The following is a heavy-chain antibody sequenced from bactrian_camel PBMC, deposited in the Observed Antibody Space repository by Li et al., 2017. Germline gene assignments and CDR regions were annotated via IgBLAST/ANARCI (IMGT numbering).Heavy chain of an antibody. CDR2: IDSDGIA. Sequence: HVQLVESGGGSVQAGGSLRLSCQYSTDGYTGYALAWSRQAPTKDREGVAAIDSDGIASYADSVKGRFTISKDNAKNTLYLQMNSLQHEDTAMYYCAAGLKWCRQGYPTADFRYLGQGT. D-gene: IGHD2*01. J-gene: IGHJ6*01. V-gene: IGHV3S53*01. CDR3: AAGLKWCRQGYPTADFRY. CDR1: TDGYTGYA.